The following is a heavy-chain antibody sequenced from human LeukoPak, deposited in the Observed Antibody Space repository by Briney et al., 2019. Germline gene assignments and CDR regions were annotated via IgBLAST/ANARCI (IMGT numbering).Heavy chain of an antibody. Sequence: GGSLRLSCAASGFTVSSNYMSWVRQAPGKGLEWVSVIYSGGSTYYADSVKGRFTISRDNSKNTLYLQMNSLRAEDTAVYCCAREVVVVVAATPYYYYYGMDVWGKGTTVTVSS. CDR3: AREVVVVVAATPYYYYYGMDV. CDR1: GFTVSSNY. D-gene: IGHD2-15*01. CDR2: IYSGGST. V-gene: IGHV3-53*01. J-gene: IGHJ6*04.